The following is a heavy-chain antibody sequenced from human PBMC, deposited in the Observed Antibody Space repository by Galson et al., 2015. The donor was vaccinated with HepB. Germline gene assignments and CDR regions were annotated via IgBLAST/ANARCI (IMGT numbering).Heavy chain of an antibody. V-gene: IGHV1-2*06. CDR3: ARRCTGGNCYDFDY. CDR2: INPNSGGT. J-gene: IGHJ4*02. CDR1: GYTFTGYY. Sequence: SVKVSCKASGYTFTGYYMHWVRQAPGQGPEWMGRINPNSGGTNYAQKFQGRVTMTRDTSIGTAYMELSRLRSDDTAVYYCARRCTGGNCYDFDYWGQGTLVTVSS. D-gene: IGHD2-15*01.